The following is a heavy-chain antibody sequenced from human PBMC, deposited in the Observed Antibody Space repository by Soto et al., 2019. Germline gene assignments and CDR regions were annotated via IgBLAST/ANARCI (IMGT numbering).Heavy chain of an antibody. J-gene: IGHJ5*02. CDR3: AREIIAAAGTFEADNWFDP. D-gene: IGHD6-13*01. CDR2: IYYSEST. CDR1: GGSISSGGYY. Sequence: SSETLSLTCTVSGGSISSGGYYWSWIRQHPGKGLEWIGYIYYSESTYYNPSLKSRVTISVDTSKNQFSLKLSSVTAADTAVYYCAREIIAAAGTFEADNWFDPWGQGTLVTVSS. V-gene: IGHV4-31*02.